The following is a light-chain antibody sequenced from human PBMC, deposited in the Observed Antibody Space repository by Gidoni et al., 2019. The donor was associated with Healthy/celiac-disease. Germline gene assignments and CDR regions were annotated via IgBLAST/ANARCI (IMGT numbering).Light chain of an antibody. J-gene: IGKJ2*01. Sequence: DIQMTQSPSSLSASVGDRVTITCRASQSISSYLNWYQQKPWKAPKLLIYAASSLQSGVPSRFSCSGSGTDFTLTISSLQPEDFATYYCQQSYSTPAFGQGTKLEIK. CDR1: QSISSY. V-gene: IGKV1-39*01. CDR3: QQSYSTPA. CDR2: AAS.